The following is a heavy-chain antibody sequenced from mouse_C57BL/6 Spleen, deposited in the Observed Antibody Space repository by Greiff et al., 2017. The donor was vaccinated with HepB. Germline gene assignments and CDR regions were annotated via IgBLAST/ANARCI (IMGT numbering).Heavy chain of an antibody. CDR3: ARSPPYAMDY. V-gene: IGHV1-50*01. CDR1: GYTFTSYW. J-gene: IGHJ4*01. Sequence: QVQLQQPGAELVKPGASVKLSCKASGYTFTSYWMQWVKQRPGQGLEWIGEIDPSDSYTNYNQKFKGKATLTVDTSSSTAYMQLSSLTSEDSAVYYCARSPPYAMDYWGQGTSVTVSS. CDR2: IDPSDSYT.